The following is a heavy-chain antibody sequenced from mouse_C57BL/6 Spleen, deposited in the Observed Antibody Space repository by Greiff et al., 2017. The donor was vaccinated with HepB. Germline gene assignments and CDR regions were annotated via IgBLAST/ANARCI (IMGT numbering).Heavy chain of an antibody. CDR2: ISSGGDYI. J-gene: IGHJ3*01. CDR1: GFTFSSYA. V-gene: IGHV5-9-1*02. D-gene: IGHD2-1*01. Sequence: EVKLVESGEGLVKPGGSLKLSCAASGFTFSSYAMSWVRQTPEKRLEWVAYISSGGDYIYYADTVKGRFTISRDNARNTLYLQMSSLKSEDTAMYYCTRDGGNYEFAYWGQGTLVTVSA. CDR3: TRDGGNYEFAY.